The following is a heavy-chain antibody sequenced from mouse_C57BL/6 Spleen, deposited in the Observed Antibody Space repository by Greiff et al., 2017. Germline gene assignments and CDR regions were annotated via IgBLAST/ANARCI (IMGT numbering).Heavy chain of an antibody. J-gene: IGHJ2*01. CDR3: VGTTVVVDY. CDR2: IDPSDSYT. D-gene: IGHD1-1*01. V-gene: IGHV1-59*01. Sequence: VQLQQPGAELVRPGTSVKLSCKASGYTFTSYWMHWVKQRPGQGLEWIGVIDPSDSYTNYNQKFKGKATLTVDTSSSTAYMQLSSLTSEDSAVYYCVGTTVVVDYWGQGTTRTVSS. CDR1: GYTFTSYW.